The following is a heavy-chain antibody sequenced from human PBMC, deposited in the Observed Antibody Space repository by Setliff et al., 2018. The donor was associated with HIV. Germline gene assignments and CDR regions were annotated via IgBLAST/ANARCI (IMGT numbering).Heavy chain of an antibody. Sequence: GGSLRLSCAASRFTFSTYAMHWVRQAPGKGLEWVAVIWHDGSDKYYADSVKGRFTISRDNSKNTLYLQMYSLRPEDTAVYYCAKERVGALDSWGQGTLVTVSS. CDR1: RFTFSTYA. V-gene: IGHV3-30*02. D-gene: IGHD1-26*01. CDR2: IWHDGSDK. CDR3: AKERVGALDS. J-gene: IGHJ4*02.